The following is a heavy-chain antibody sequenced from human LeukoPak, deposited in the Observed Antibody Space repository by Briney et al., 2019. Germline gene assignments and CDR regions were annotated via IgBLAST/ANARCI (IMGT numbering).Heavy chain of an antibody. J-gene: IGHJ4*02. CDR3: ARHVGVMAAAGG. CDR1: GGSISSSSYY. D-gene: IGHD6-13*01. CDR2: IYYSGST. Sequence: PSETLSLTCTVPGGSISSSSYYWGWIRQPPGKGLEWIGSIYYSGSTYYNPSLKSRVTISVDTSKNQFSLKLSSVTATDTAVYYCARHVGVMAAAGGWGQGTLVTVSS. V-gene: IGHV4-39*01.